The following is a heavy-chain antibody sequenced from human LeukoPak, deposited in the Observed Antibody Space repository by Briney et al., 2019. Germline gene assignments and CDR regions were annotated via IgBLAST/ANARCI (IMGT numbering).Heavy chain of an antibody. D-gene: IGHD5-18*01. CDR3: ARAVTSMDGY. Sequence: PGGPLRLSCAASGFDFSSYWMTWVRQAPGKGLEWVASLNEDGSKRSYVGSVKGRFTISRDNAQKSLYLQMNSLTAEDTAVYYCARAVTSMDGYWGQGTLVTVSS. CDR1: GFDFSSYW. J-gene: IGHJ4*02. CDR2: LNEDGSKR. V-gene: IGHV3-7*03.